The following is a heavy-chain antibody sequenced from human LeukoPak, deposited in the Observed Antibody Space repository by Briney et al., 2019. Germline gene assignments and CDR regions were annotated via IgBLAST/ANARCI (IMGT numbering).Heavy chain of an antibody. CDR1: GLSFSGQW. D-gene: IGHD3-16*02. V-gene: IGHV3-7*01. CDR2: IKHDGGEK. CDR3: GYTNNFYH. Sequence: PGGSLRLSCVASGLSFSGQWLNWVRQAPGQGLGWVANIKHDGGEKYYVDSVKGRFTISRDDGQNSLSLHMNSVRAEDTAVYYCGYTNNFYHWGQGALVVVSA. J-gene: IGHJ4*02.